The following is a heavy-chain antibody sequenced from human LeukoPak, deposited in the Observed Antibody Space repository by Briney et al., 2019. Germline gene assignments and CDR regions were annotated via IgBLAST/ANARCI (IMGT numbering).Heavy chain of an antibody. V-gene: IGHV1-18*01. Sequence: ASVKVSCKASGYTFTSYGISWVRQAPGQGLEWMGWISAYNGNTNYAQKLQGRVTMTTDTSTSTAYMELRSLRSDDTAVYYCARGPQVVPAAIQVRDYWGQGTLVTVSS. CDR3: ARGPQVVPAAIQVRDY. J-gene: IGHJ4*02. CDR1: GYTFTSYG. CDR2: ISAYNGNT. D-gene: IGHD2-2*02.